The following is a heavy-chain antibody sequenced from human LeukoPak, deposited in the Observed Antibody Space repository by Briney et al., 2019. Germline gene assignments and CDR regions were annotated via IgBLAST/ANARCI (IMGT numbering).Heavy chain of an antibody. D-gene: IGHD6-13*01. V-gene: IGHV1-69*13. Sequence: ASVKVSCKASGGTFSSYAISWVRQAPGQGLEWMGGIMPIFGTANYAQKFQGRVTITADESTSTAYMELSSLRSEDTAVYYCARDLGSSWYSGVDYWGQGTLVTVSS. CDR2: IMPIFGTA. CDR1: GGTFSSYA. J-gene: IGHJ4*02. CDR3: ARDLGSSWYSGVDY.